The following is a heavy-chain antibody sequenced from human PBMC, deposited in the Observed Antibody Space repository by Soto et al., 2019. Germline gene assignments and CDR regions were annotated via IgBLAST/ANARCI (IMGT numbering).Heavy chain of an antibody. Sequence: PGGSLRLSCAVSGFSFTNYEMNWVRQAPGKGLEWIAYIGLSGDTIYYADSVKGRFTIFRDHAKNSLELQMNSLRADDTALYYCARESFSASPNFFDYWGRGTQVTVSS. D-gene: IGHD3-16*01. J-gene: IGHJ4*02. CDR3: ARESFSASPNFFDY. V-gene: IGHV3-48*03. CDR1: GFSFTNYE. CDR2: IGLSGDTI.